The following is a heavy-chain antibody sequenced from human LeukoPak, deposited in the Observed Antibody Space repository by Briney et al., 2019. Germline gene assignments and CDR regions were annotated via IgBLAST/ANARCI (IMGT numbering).Heavy chain of an antibody. V-gene: IGHV4-34*01. D-gene: IGHD6-13*01. Sequence: SETLSLTCAVYGGSFSGYYWSWIRQPPGKGLEWIGEINHSGSTNYNPSLKSRVTISVDTSKNQFSLKLSSVTAADTAVYYCARGQFSSWYHEVYYYVDVWGKGTTVTVSS. J-gene: IGHJ6*03. CDR2: INHSGST. CDR3: ARGQFSSWYHEVYYYVDV. CDR1: GGSFSGYY.